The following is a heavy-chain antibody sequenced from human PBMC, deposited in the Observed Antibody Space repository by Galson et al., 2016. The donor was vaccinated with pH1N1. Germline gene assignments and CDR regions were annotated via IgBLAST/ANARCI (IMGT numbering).Heavy chain of an antibody. J-gene: IGHJ4*02. CDR2: IYSGGSS. Sequence: SLRLSCAASGFTVSSNYMSWVRQAPGKGLEWVSVIYSGGSSYYADSVKGRFTLSRDNSKNTLFLQMNSLRAEDTAVYYCSGTSSKDYWGQGTLVTVSS. CDR3: SGTSSKDY. CDR1: GFTVSSNY. D-gene: IGHD2-2*01. V-gene: IGHV3-53*01.